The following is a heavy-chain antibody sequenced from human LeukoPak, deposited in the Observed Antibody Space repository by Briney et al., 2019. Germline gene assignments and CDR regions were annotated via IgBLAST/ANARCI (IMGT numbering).Heavy chain of an antibody. CDR2: ISGSGGST. J-gene: IGHJ4*02. CDR3: ASDHQTVYYFDY. V-gene: IGHV3-23*01. Sequence: GGSLRLSCAASGFTLSSYAMSWVRQAPGKGLEWVSAISGSGGSTYYADSVKGRFTISRDNSKNTLYLQIHSLRAEDTAVYYCASDHQTVYYFDYWGQGSLVTVSS. CDR1: GFTLSSYA. D-gene: IGHD1-1*01.